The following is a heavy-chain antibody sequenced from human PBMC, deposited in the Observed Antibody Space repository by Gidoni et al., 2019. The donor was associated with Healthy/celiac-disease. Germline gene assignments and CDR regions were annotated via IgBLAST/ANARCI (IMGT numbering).Heavy chain of an antibody. Sequence: QVQLQESGPGLVKPSETLSLTCTVSGGSISSYYWSWIRQPPGKGLEWIGYIYYSGSTNNNPSLKSRVTISVDTSKNQFSLKLSSVTAADTAVYYCARVRVTGTFFGPAFDIWGQGTMVTVSS. V-gene: IGHV4-59*01. CDR1: GGSISSYY. CDR3: ARVRVTGTFFGPAFDI. D-gene: IGHD1-7*01. CDR2: IYYSGST. J-gene: IGHJ3*02.